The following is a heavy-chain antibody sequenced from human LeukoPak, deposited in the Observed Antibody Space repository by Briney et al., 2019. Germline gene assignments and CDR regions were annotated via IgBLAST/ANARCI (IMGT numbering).Heavy chain of an antibody. J-gene: IGHJ4*02. Sequence: QTGGSLRLSCAASGFTFSSYAMTWVRQAPGKGLEWVSAITGGGDTTYYADSVKGRFTISRDNAKNFLYLQMTSLRPEDTALYYCAKDFWGGDYGSGSYSYWGQGTLVTVAS. V-gene: IGHV3-23*01. CDR3: AKDFWGGDYGSGSYSY. CDR2: ITGGGDTT. CDR1: GFTFSSYA. D-gene: IGHD3-10*01.